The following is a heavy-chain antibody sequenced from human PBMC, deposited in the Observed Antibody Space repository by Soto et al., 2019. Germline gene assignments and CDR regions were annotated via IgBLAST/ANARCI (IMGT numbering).Heavy chain of an antibody. CDR3: ARDLFSITGTPYYYYGMDV. D-gene: IGHD1-20*01. CDR1: GYTFTSYY. Sequence: ASVKVSCKASGYTFTSYYMHWERQAPGQGLEWTGIINPSGGSTSYAQKFQGRVTMTRDTSTSTVYMELSSLRSEDTAVYYCARDLFSITGTPYYYYGMDVWGQGTTVTVSS. CDR2: INPSGGST. V-gene: IGHV1-46*01. J-gene: IGHJ6*02.